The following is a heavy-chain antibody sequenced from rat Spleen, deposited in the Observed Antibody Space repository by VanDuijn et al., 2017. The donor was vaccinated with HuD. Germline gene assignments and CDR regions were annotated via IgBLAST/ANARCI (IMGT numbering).Heavy chain of an antibody. D-gene: IGHD1-11*01. J-gene: IGHJ2*01. CDR2: ISAGGDNT. Sequence: EVQLVESGGGLVQPGRSLKLSCAASGFTFSNYYMAWVRQAPTKGLEWVAYISAGGDNTYYLDSVKGRFTISRDNAKSTLYLQMDSLRSEDTATYYCAREGDDYFDYWGQGVMVTVSS. CDR1: GFTFSNYY. V-gene: IGHV5-25*01. CDR3: AREGDDYFDY.